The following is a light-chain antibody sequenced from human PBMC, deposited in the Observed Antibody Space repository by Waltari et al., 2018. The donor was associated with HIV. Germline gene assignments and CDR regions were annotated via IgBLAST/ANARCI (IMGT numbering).Light chain of an antibody. Sequence: SYELTQPPSVSVSPGQTARITCSGDALPTTYAYWYPQKSGQAPVLVIYEDSKRPSGIPERFSGSSSGTMATLTISGAQVEDEADYYCYSTDSSDWVFGGGTKLTVL. CDR2: EDS. J-gene: IGLJ3*02. V-gene: IGLV3-10*01. CDR3: YSTDSSDWV. CDR1: ALPTTY.